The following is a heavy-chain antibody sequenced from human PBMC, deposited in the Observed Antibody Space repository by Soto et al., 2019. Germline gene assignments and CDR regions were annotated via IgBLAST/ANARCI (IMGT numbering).Heavy chain of an antibody. CDR3: SHGYYQYFES. CDR2: ISSSNSYI. Sequence: PGGSLRLSCAASGFTFSSYSMNWVRQAPGKGLEWVSSISSSNSYIYYSDSVKGRFTISRDNAKNSLYLQMNSLRAEDTAVYYCSHGYYQYFESWGQGTLVTVSS. V-gene: IGHV3-21*01. D-gene: IGHD5-18*01. J-gene: IGHJ4*02. CDR1: GFTFSSYS.